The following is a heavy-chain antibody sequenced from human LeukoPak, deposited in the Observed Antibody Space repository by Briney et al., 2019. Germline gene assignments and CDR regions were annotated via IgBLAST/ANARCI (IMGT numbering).Heavy chain of an antibody. CDR3: ARGRIMAY. Sequence: GGSLRLSCAASGFTFSSYEMTWVRQAPGKGLEWVSHISSSSNTIYYADSVKGRFTISRDNAKNSLYLQMNSLRAEDTAVYYCARGRIMAYWGQGTLVTVSS. CDR1: GFTFSSYE. D-gene: IGHD3-16*01. J-gene: IGHJ4*02. V-gene: IGHV3-48*03. CDR2: ISSSSNTI.